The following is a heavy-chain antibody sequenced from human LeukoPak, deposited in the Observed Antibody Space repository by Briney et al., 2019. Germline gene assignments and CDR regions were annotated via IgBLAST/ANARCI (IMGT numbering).Heavy chain of an antibody. CDR3: ARVSGAFDAFDI. CDR1: GGSFSGYY. Sequence: SETLSLTCAVHGGSFSGYYWSWIRQPPGKGLEWIGEINHSGSTNYNPSLKSRVTISVDTSKNQFSLKLSSVTAADTAVYYCARVSGAFDAFDIWGQGTMVTVSS. CDR2: INHSGST. J-gene: IGHJ3*02. D-gene: IGHD3-10*01. V-gene: IGHV4-34*01.